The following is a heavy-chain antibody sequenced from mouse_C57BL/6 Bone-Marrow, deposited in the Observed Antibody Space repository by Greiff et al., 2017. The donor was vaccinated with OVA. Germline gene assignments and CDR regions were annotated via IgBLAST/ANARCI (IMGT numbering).Heavy chain of an antibody. CDR2: ISSGSSTI. V-gene: IGHV5-17*01. D-gene: IGHD1-1*01. CDR3: ARGYYGSSYEGLDY. Sequence: EVKLMESGGGLVKPGGSLKLSCAASGFTFSDYGMHWVRQAPEKGLEWVAYISSGSSTIYYADTVKGRFTISRDNAKNTLFLQMTSLRSEDTAMYYCARGYYGSSYEGLDYWGQGTTLTVSS. CDR1: GFTFSDYG. J-gene: IGHJ2*01.